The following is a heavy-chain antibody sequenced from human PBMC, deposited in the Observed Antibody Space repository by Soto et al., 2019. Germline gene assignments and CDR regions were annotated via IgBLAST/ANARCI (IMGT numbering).Heavy chain of an antibody. V-gene: IGHV4-39*01. CDR1: GGSISSNSYY. CDR2: IYYNGDT. CDR3: ARHYYGSGSYWNFDY. D-gene: IGHD3-10*01. J-gene: IGHJ4*02. Sequence: SETLSLTCTVSGGSISSNSYYWGWIRQPPGRGLEWIGSIYYNGDTYYNPSLKSRVTISVDTSKIQFSLKLGSVTAADTAVYYCARHYYGSGSYWNFDYWGQGALVTVSS.